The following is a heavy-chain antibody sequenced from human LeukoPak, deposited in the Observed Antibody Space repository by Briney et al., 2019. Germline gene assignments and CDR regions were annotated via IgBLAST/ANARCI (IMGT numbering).Heavy chain of an antibody. CDR3: ARVRLGRGLDY. CDR1: GDSISSSY. V-gene: IGHV4-4*07. J-gene: IGHJ4*02. Sequence: SETLSLTCTVSGDSISSSYWGWILQPAGKGLEWIERIHTSGSTYYSPSLKSRVTMSVDTSTNQFSLKLSSVTAADTAMYYCARVRLGRGLDYWGQGTLVTVSS. D-gene: IGHD6-19*01. CDR2: IHTSGST.